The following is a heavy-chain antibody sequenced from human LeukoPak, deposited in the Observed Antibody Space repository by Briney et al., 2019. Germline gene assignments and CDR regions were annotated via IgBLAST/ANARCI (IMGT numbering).Heavy chain of an antibody. D-gene: IGHD5-24*01. CDR1: GFTFSSYS. J-gene: IGHJ4*02. CDR3: ARDTIMTGDSIIDY. V-gene: IGHV3-48*01. Sequence: GGSLRLSCAASGFTFSSYSVNWVRQGPGKGLEWVSYINSGSSTIFYADSVKGRFTISRDNAKNSLYLQMNSLRAEDTAVYYCARDTIMTGDSIIDYWGQGTLVTVSS. CDR2: INSGSSTI.